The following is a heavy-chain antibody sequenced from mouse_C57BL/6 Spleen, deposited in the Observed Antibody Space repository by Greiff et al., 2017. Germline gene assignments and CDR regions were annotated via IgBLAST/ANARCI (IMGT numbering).Heavy chain of an antibody. Sequence: VQLQQPGAELVKPGASVKLSCKASGYTFTSSWMHWVKQRPGQGLEWIGMIHPNSGSTNYNEKFKSKATLTVDKSSSTAYMQLSSLTSEDSAVYYSERPNYNGSSPFAYWGQGTLVTVSA. V-gene: IGHV1-64*01. CDR2: IHPNSGST. CDR3: ERPNYNGSSPFAY. J-gene: IGHJ3*01. CDR1: GYTFTSSW. D-gene: IGHD1-1*01.